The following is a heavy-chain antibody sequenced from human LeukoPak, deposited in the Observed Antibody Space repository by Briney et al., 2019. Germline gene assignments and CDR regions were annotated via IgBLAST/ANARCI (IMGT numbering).Heavy chain of an antibody. D-gene: IGHD2-8*01. CDR1: GGSISSSSYY. V-gene: IGHV4-39*01. CDR2: IYYSGST. Sequence: SETLSLTCTVSGGSISSSSYYWGWIRQPPGKGLEWIGSIYYSGSTYYNPSLKSRVTISVDTSKNQFSLKLSSVTAADTAVYYCATNPKDIVLMVYLDYWGQGTLVTVSS. CDR3: ATNPKDIVLMVYLDY. J-gene: IGHJ4*02.